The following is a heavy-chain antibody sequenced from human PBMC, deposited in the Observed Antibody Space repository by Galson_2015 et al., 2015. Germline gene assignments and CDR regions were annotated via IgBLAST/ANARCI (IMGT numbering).Heavy chain of an antibody. J-gene: IGHJ4*02. CDR3: ARVGYSRGYYLDY. V-gene: IGHV3-74*01. Sequence: SLRLSCAASGFTFSSYWMHWVRQAPGKGLVWVSRINSDGSSTSYADSVKGRFTISRDNAKNSLYLQMNSLRAEDTAVYYCARVGYSRGYYLDYWVQGTLVTVSS. CDR2: INSDGSST. CDR1: GFTFSSYW. D-gene: IGHD3-22*01.